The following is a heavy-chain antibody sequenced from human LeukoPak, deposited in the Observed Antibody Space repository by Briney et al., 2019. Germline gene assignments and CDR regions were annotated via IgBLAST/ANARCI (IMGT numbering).Heavy chain of an antibody. J-gene: IGHJ3*02. CDR2: INSDGSTT. V-gene: IGHV3-74*01. D-gene: IGHD1-26*01. Sequence: GGSLRLSCAASGFTLSSYWMHWVRQAPGKGPVWVSHINSDGSTTRYADSVKGRFTISRDNAKNTLYLQMNSLRAQDTAVYYCTRGHSGSYYRAFDIWGQGTMVTVSS. CDR3: TRGHSGSYYRAFDI. CDR1: GFTLSSYW.